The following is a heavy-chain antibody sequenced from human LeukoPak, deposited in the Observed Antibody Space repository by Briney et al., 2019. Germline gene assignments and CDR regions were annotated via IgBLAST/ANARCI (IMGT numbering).Heavy chain of an antibody. J-gene: IGHJ5*02. CDR1: ADSISSGGYS. V-gene: IGHV4-30-2*01. Sequence: SQTLSLTCAVSADSISSGGYSWSWIRQPPGKGLEWIGYIYHGGSTYYDPSLKSRVNISVDKSKNQFSLELSSVTAADTAVYYGGGQFKWFDPWGQGTLVTVSS. CDR2: IYHGGST. CDR3: GGQFKWFDP. D-gene: IGHD5-12*01.